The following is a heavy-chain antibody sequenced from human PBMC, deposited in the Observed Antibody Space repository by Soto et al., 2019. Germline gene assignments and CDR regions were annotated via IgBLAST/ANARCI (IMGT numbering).Heavy chain of an antibody. J-gene: IGHJ5*02. D-gene: IGHD3-10*01. Sequence: GGSLRLSCAASGFTFSSYGMHWVRQAPGKGLEWVAVIWYDGSNKYYADSVKGRFTISRDNSKNTLYLQMNSLRAEDTAVYYCARDLSGYGSGSYPWFDPWGQGTLVTVSS. V-gene: IGHV3-33*01. CDR1: GFTFSSYG. CDR3: ARDLSGYGSGSYPWFDP. CDR2: IWYDGSNK.